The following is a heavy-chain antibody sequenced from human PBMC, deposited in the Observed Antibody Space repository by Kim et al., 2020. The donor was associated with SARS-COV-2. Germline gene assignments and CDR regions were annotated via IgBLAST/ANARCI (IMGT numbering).Heavy chain of an antibody. CDR2: IIPIFGTA. CDR1: GGTFSSYA. J-gene: IGHJ6*02. V-gene: IGHV1-69*13. CDR3: SRIGSSGGSCYHYYYYGMDV. Sequence: ASVKVSCKASGGTFSSYAISWVRQPPGQGLEWMGGIIPIFGTANSAQKFQGRVTITADESTSTAYMELSSLRSEKTAVDHWSRIGSSGGSCYHYYYYGMDVWGQGTTVTVSS. D-gene: IGHD2-15*01.